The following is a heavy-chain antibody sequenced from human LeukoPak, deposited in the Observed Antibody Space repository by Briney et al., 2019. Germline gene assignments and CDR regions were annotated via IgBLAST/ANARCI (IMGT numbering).Heavy chain of an antibody. CDR3: ARVSSIVVVPAAKPYYYYMDV. CDR2: IYYSGST. CDR1: GGSISSYY. V-gene: IGHV4-59*01. J-gene: IGHJ6*03. D-gene: IGHD2-2*01. Sequence: PSETLSLTCTVSGGSISSYYWSWIRQPPGKGLEWIGYIYYSGSTNYNPSLKSRVTISVDTSKNQFSLKLSSVTAADTAVYYCARVSSIVVVPAAKPYYYYMDVWGKGTTVTISS.